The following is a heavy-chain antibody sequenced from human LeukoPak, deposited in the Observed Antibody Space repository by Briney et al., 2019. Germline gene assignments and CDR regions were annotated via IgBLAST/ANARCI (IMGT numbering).Heavy chain of an antibody. CDR1: GYTFTSYY. D-gene: IGHD6-19*01. V-gene: IGHV1-46*01. CDR3: ATDHPRDIAVAGQYYYYYGMDV. J-gene: IGHJ6*02. Sequence: ASVKVSCKASGYTFTSYYMHWVRQAPGQGLEWMGIINPSGGSTSYAQKFQGRVTMTEDTSTDTAYMELSSLRSEDTAVYYCATDHPRDIAVAGQYYYYYGMDVWGQGTTVTVSS. CDR2: INPSGGST.